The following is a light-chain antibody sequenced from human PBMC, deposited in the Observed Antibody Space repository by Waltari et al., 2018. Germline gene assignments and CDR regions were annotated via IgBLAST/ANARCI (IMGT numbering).Light chain of an antibody. CDR3: ASYTSTRTVV. V-gene: IGLV2-14*03. CDR2: DVT. J-gene: IGLJ2*01. CDR1: SSDVGGYNY. Sequence: QSVLTQPASVSGSPGQSITISCSGTSSDVGGYNYVSWYQQHPGNAPKLIIFDVTRWPSGVSNRFSGSKSGNTASLTIFGLQAEDEADYYCASYTSTRTVVFGGGTRVTVL.